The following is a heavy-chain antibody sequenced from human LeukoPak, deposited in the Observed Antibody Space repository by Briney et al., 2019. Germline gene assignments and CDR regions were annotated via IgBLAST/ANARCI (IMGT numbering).Heavy chain of an antibody. Sequence: SVKVSCKASGGTFSSYAISWVRQAPGQGLEWMGGIIPIFGTANYAQKFQGRVTITADESTSTAYMELSSLRSEDTAVYYCATDSSGYYPYFQHWGQGTLVTVSS. V-gene: IGHV1-69*13. D-gene: IGHD3-22*01. CDR2: IIPIFGTA. J-gene: IGHJ1*01. CDR1: GGTFSSYA. CDR3: ATDSSGYYPYFQH.